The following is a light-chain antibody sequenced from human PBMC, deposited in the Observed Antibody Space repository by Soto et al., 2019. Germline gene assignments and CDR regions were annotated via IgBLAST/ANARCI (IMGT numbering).Light chain of an antibody. J-gene: IGKJ1*01. CDR3: QQCYSSPRT. Sequence: DIQMTQSPSTLSASVGDRVTITCRASQSISTYLNWYQQKLGSAPTLLIYAASSLQSGVPSRFSGGGSGTDFTLTISSLQPEDFAMYFCQQCYSSPRTFGQGTKVEIK. CDR1: QSISTY. V-gene: IGKV1-39*01. CDR2: AAS.